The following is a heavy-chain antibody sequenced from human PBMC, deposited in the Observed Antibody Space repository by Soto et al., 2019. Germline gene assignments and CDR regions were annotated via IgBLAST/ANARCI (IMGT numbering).Heavy chain of an antibody. CDR2: LIPIFGTA. CDR1: GGTFSSYA. CDR3: ARDSLTMVRGVISRVRSEYYFAY. V-gene: IGHV1-69*01. Sequence: QVQLVQSGAEVKKPGSSVKVSCKASGGTFSSYAISWVRQAPGQGLEWMGGLIPIFGTAYYAQKFQGRVTINADESTSTAYMELSSLGSEDTAVYYCARDSLTMVRGVISRVRSEYYFAYWGQGTLVTVSS. J-gene: IGHJ4*02. D-gene: IGHD3-10*01.